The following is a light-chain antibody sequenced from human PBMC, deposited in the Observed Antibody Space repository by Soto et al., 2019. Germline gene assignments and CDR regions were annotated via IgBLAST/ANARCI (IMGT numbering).Light chain of an antibody. CDR1: QSVSSY. Sequence: EVVLTQSPATLSLSPGEIATLPCRVSQSVSSYLSWYQQKPRQAPRLLIYDASTSATGIPARFSGSGSGTDFTLTISSLEPEDFAVYYCQQRSNWPPITFGQGTRLEIK. J-gene: IGKJ5*01. CDR2: DAS. V-gene: IGKV3-11*01. CDR3: QQRSNWPPIT.